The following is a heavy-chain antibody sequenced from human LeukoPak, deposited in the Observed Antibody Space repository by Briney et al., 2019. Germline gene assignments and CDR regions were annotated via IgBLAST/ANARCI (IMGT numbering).Heavy chain of an antibody. CDR1: GYTFTKYV. CDR2: INAGNGDT. Sequence: GASVKVSCKASGYTFTKYVVHWVRQAPGQRPEWMGWINAGNGDTKYSQNFQDRVTITRDTSANTAYMELSSLTSGDTALYYCARDDCGDTCYPGGYWGPGTLVTVSS. J-gene: IGHJ4*02. D-gene: IGHD2-21*01. CDR3: ARDDCGDTCYPGGY. V-gene: IGHV1-3*01.